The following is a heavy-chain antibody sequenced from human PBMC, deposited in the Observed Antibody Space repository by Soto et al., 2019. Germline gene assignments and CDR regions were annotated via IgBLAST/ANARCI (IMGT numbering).Heavy chain of an antibody. CDR3: ARGHDFWSGYSYYYGMYV. CDR1: GFTFSSYD. V-gene: IGHV3-13*05. D-gene: IGHD3-3*01. CDR2: IGTAGDP. Sequence: GGSLRLSCAASGFTFSSYDMHWVRQATGKGLEWVSAIGTAGDPYYPGSVKGRFTISRENAKNSLYLQMNSLRADDTAVYLCARGHDFWSGYSYYYGMYVWGQGTTVTVSS. J-gene: IGHJ6*02.